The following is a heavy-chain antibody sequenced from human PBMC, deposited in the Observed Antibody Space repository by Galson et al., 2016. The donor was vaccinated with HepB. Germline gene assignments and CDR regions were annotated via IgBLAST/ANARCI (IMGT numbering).Heavy chain of an antibody. CDR1: GFIFSNAW. CDR3: TTERVYSSSWYWNYYYYGMDV. J-gene: IGHJ6*02. Sequence: SLRLSCAASGFIFSNAWMSWVRQAPGKGLEWVGRIKSKTDGGTTDYAAPVKGRFTISRDDSKNTLYLQMNSLKTEDTAVYYCTTERVYSSSWYWNYYYYGMDVWGQGTTVTVSS. D-gene: IGHD6-13*01. CDR2: IKSKTDGGTT. V-gene: IGHV3-15*01.